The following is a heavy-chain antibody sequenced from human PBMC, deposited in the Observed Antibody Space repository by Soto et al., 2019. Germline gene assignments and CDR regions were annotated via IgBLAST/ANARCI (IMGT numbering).Heavy chain of an antibody. D-gene: IGHD3-9*01. Sequence: GESLKISCAASGFTFSSYWMSWVRQAPGKGLEWVANIKQDGSEKYYVDSVKGRFTISRDNAKNSLYLQMNSLRAEDTAVYYCARDGFGFNYDILTGYYNDEYYFDYWGQGTLVTVSS. V-gene: IGHV3-7*05. CDR1: GFTFSSYW. CDR2: IKQDGSEK. CDR3: ARDGFGFNYDILTGYYNDEYYFDY. J-gene: IGHJ4*02.